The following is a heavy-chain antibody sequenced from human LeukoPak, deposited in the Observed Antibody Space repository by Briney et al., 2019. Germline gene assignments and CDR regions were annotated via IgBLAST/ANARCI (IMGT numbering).Heavy chain of an antibody. CDR3: ARENYASGSYGDY. Sequence: GGSLRLSCATSGFTLSSYSMNWVRQAPGKGLEWVSYISSSSSTIYYTDSVKGRFTISRDNAKNSVYLQMNSLRAEDTAVYYCARENYASGSYGDYWGQGTLVTVSS. D-gene: IGHD3-10*01. CDR2: ISSSSSTI. V-gene: IGHV3-48*01. CDR1: GFTLSSYS. J-gene: IGHJ4*02.